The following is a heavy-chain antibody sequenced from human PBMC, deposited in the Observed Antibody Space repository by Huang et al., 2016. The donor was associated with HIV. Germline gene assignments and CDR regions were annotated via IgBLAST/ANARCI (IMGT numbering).Heavy chain of an antibody. D-gene: IGHD6-13*01. J-gene: IGHJ4*02. CDR1: GFTFSSYA. CDR2: SSVGGGST. Sequence: EVQLLESGGGLVQPGGSLRLSCAASGFTFSSYAMSWVRQVPGKGLGCVLVSSVGGGSTYYADSVKGRFTISRDNSKNTLYLQMNSLRAEDAAVYYCAKDPYSSSWFDHFDYWGQGTLVTVSS. CDR3: AKDPYSSSWFDHFDY. V-gene: IGHV3-23*01.